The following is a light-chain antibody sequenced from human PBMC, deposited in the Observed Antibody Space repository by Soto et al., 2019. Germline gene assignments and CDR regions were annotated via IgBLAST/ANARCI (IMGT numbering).Light chain of an antibody. CDR1: QVISTY. J-gene: IGKJ1*01. CDR2: AAS. CDR3: QQLTTXPQT. V-gene: IGKV1-9*01. Sequence: DIQLTQSPSFLSASVLYRVAMTCRAIQVISTYLAWYHKKPGKAPKLLIYAASTLQSGVPSRFSGSGSGTEFALAISSLQPEDFATYYSQQLTTXPQTSGQGTKV.